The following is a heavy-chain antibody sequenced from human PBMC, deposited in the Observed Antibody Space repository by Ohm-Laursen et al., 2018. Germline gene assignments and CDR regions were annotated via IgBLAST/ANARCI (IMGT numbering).Heavy chain of an antibody. CDR3: AKASGPSTVKHYYGMDV. CDR2: INPNSGGT. J-gene: IGHJ6*02. CDR1: GYTFTGYY. Sequence: ASVKVSCKASGYTFTGYYMHWVRQAPGQGLEWMGWINPNSGGTNYAQKFQGRVTMTRDTSISTAYMELSRLRSDDTAVYYCAKASGPSTVKHYYGMDVWGQGTTVTVSS. D-gene: IGHD4-11*01. V-gene: IGHV1-2*02.